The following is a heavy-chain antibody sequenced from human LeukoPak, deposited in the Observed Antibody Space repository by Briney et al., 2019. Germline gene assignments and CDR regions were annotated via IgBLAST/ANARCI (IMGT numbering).Heavy chain of an antibody. J-gene: IGHJ4*02. V-gene: IGHV3-48*02. D-gene: IGHD6-13*01. CDR1: GFTFSSYS. Sequence: GGSLRLSCAASGFTFSSYSMNWVRQAPGKGLEWVSYISSSSSTIYYADPVKGRFTISRDNAKNSLYLQMNSLRDEDTAVYYCARGSSSWYFPHFDYWGQGTLVTVSS. CDR2: ISSSSSTI. CDR3: ARGSSSWYFPHFDY.